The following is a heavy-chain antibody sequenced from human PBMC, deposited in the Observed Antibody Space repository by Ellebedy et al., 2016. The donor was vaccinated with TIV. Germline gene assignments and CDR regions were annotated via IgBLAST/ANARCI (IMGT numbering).Heavy chain of an antibody. Sequence: AASVKVSCKASGYTFTSYGINWVRQAPGQGLEWMGWLNAYNGNTNYVQKLQGRVTMTTDTSTSTAYMELRSLRSDDTVVYYCERGFRYGSGSYFYDYGMDVWGQGTTVTVSS. J-gene: IGHJ6*02. CDR1: GYTFTSYG. CDR3: ERGFRYGSGSYFYDYGMDV. CDR2: LNAYNGNT. V-gene: IGHV1-18*04. D-gene: IGHD3-10*01.